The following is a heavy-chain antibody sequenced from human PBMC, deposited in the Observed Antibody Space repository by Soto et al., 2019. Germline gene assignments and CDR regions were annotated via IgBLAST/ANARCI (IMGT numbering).Heavy chain of an antibody. CDR2: IYYSGST. CDR1: GGSISSYY. J-gene: IGHJ6*02. CDR3: ARDRENTAMGIYYGMDV. V-gene: IGHV4-59*01. D-gene: IGHD5-18*01. Sequence: LFLTCTVSGGSISSYYWRWIRQPPGKGLEWIGYIYYSGSTNYNPSLKSRVTISVDTSKNQFSLKLSSVTAADTAVYYCARDRENTAMGIYYGMDVWGQGTTVTVSS.